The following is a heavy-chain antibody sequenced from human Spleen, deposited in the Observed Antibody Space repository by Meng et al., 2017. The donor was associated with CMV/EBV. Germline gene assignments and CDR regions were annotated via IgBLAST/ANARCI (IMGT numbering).Heavy chain of an antibody. CDR2: IKQDGSEK. CDR1: GFTFSSYA. J-gene: IGHJ3*02. V-gene: IGHV3-7*03. Sequence: GESLKISCAASGFTFSSYAMHWVRQAPGKGLEWVANIKQDGSEKYYVDSVKGRFTISRDNAKNSLYLQMNSLRAEDTALYFCAREEARNGFDIWGQGTMVTVSS. CDR3: AREEARNGFDI.